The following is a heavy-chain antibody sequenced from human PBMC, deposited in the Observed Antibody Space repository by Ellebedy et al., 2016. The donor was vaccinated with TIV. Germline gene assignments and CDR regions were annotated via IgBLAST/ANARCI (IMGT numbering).Heavy chain of an antibody. J-gene: IGHJ4*02. CDR2: IKQDGSET. D-gene: IGHD2-2*02. V-gene: IGHV3-7*01. CDR1: GFTFSNYW. Sequence: GESLKISCAASGFTFSNYWMSWVRQAPGKGLEWVANIKQDGSETYYVDSVEGRFTISRDNAKNSLYLQMNSLRADDTAVYYCARSPYTGYSDLGFDYWGQGSLVTVSS. CDR3: ARSPYTGYSDLGFDY.